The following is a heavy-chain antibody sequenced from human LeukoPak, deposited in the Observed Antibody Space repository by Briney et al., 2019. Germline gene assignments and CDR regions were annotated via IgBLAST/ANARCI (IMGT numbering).Heavy chain of an antibody. D-gene: IGHD2-15*01. CDR3: APLGYCSGDSCYSIPDAFDV. CDR1: GFTFSSYG. CDR2: ISYDGSNK. J-gene: IGHJ3*01. Sequence: GGSLRLSCAASGFTFSSYGMHWVRQAPGKGLEWVAVISYDGSNKYYADSVKGRFTISRDNSKNTLYLQMHSLRDEDTAVYYCAPLGYCSGDSCYSIPDAFDVWGQGTMVTVSS. V-gene: IGHV3-30*03.